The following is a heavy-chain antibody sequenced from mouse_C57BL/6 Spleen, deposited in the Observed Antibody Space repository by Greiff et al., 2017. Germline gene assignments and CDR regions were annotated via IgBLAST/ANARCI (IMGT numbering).Heavy chain of an antibody. V-gene: IGHV1-69*01. J-gene: IGHJ3*01. CDR1: GYTFTSYW. CDR2: IDPSDSYT. CDR3: ARGDYAAY. D-gene: IGHD1-1*01. Sequence: VQLVESGAELVMPGASVKLSCKASGYTFTSYWMHWVKQRPGQGLEWIGEIDPSDSYTNYNQKFKGKSTLTVDKSSSTAYMQLSSLTSEDSAVYYCARGDYAAYWGQGTLVTVSA.